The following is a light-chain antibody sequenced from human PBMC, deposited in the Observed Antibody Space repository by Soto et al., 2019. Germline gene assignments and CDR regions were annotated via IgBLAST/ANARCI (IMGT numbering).Light chain of an antibody. CDR3: QQYNSYSLT. CDR2: KAS. CDR1: QRISSW. J-gene: IGKJ3*01. V-gene: IGKV1-5*03. Sequence: DIQMTQSPSTLSASVGDRVTITCRASQRISSWLAWYQQKPGKAPKLLIYKASSLETGVPSRFSGGGSGTEFTLTISSLQPDDFATYYCQQYNSYSLTFGPGTKVDIK.